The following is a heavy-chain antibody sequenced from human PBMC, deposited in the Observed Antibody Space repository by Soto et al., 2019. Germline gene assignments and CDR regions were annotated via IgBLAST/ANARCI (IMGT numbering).Heavy chain of an antibody. Sequence: SETLSLTCDVSGASITTYYWSWIRQAPGKGLEWIGNVYHTGSTDYNSSLRSRVTISVDTSKNQFSLNMNSVTAADTAVYYCARRLFGSGWTLDSWGQGXLVTVSS. CDR3: ARRLFGSGWTLDS. V-gene: IGHV4-59*13. J-gene: IGHJ4*02. CDR1: GASITTYY. CDR2: VYHTGST. D-gene: IGHD6-19*01.